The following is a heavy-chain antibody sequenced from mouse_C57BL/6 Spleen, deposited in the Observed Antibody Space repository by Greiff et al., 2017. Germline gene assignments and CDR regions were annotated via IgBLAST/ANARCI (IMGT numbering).Heavy chain of an antibody. CDR3: ARHLDGYYDY. CDR1: GFTFSSYG. V-gene: IGHV5-6*01. Sequence: EVHLVESGGDLVKPGGSLKLSCAASGFTFSSYGVSWVRQTPDKRLEWVATISSGGSYTYYPDSVKGRFTISRDNAKNTLYLQMSSLKSEDTAMYYCARHLDGYYDYWGQGTTLTVSS. J-gene: IGHJ2*01. CDR2: ISSGGSYT. D-gene: IGHD2-3*01.